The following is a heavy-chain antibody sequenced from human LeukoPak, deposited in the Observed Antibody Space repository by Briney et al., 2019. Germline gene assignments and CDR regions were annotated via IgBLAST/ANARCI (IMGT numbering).Heavy chain of an antibody. CDR3: ARHGTKYYYDSSGYYGY. Sequence: PSETLSLTCAVYGGSFSGYYWSWIRQPPGKGLEWIGEINHSGSTNYNPSLKSRVTISVDTSKNQFSLKLSSVTAAGTAVYYCARHGTKYYYDSSGYYGYWGQGTLVTVSS. CDR2: INHSGST. J-gene: IGHJ4*02. CDR1: GGSFSGYY. V-gene: IGHV4-34*01. D-gene: IGHD3-22*01.